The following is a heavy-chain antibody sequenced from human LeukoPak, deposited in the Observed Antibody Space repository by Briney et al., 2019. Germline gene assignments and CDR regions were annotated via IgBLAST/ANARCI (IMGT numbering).Heavy chain of an antibody. D-gene: IGHD6-19*01. CDR3: ARDSGSGWSDYFDY. CDR1: GFSFSSYE. V-gene: IGHV3-48*03. CDR2: ISSSGSTK. Sequence: GGSLRLSCAASGFSFSSYEMHWVRQAPGKGLDRVSYISSSGSTKYYADSVKGRFTISRDNAKNSLYLQMNSLRAEDTAVYYCARDSGSGWSDYFDYWGQGTLVTVSS. J-gene: IGHJ4*02.